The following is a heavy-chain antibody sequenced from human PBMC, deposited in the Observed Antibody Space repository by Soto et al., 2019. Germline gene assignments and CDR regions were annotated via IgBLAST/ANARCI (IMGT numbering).Heavy chain of an antibody. J-gene: IGHJ4*02. Sequence: PGGSLRLSCAASGFSFSSYNRNWVRQAPGKGLEWVSSISSSSSYIYYADSVKGRFTIYRDNTKNSVYLEMNSLEAEDTAVYYCAVDFWSGYYVDYWGQGTLVTVSS. D-gene: IGHD3-3*01. CDR3: AVDFWSGYYVDY. V-gene: IGHV3-21*03. CDR1: GFSFSSYN. CDR2: ISSSSSYI.